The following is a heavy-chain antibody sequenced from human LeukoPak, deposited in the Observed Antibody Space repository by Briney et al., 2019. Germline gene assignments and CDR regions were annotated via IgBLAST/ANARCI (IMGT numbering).Heavy chain of an antibody. CDR1: GYTFTGYY. D-gene: IGHD3-9*01. J-gene: IGHJ4*02. CDR3: ARGERYFDWLLDY. Sequence: ASVKVSCSAYGYTFTGYYMHWVRQAPGQGLEWMGWINPNSGGTNYEQKFQGGVTMTRDASISTAYMELSRLRSDDTAVYYCARGERYFDWLLDYWGQGTLVTVSS. CDR2: INPNSGGT. V-gene: IGHV1-2*02.